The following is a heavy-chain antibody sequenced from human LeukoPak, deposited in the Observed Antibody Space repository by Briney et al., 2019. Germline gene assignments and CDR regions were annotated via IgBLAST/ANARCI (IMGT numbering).Heavy chain of an antibody. CDR1: GYSFTSYW. CDR2: IYPGDSDT. J-gene: IGHJ6*02. D-gene: IGHD2-8*01. CDR3: ATAMLIDYYGMDV. Sequence: GESLKISCKGSGYSFTSYWIGWVRQMPGKDLEWMGIIYPGDSDTRYSPSFQGQVTISADKSISTAYLQWSSLKASDTAMYYCATAMLIDYYGMDVWGQGTTVTVSS. V-gene: IGHV5-51*01.